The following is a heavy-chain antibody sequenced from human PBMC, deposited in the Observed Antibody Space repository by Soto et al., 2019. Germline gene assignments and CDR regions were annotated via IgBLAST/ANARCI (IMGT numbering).Heavy chain of an antibody. Sequence: PSETLSLTCTVSGGSISSYYWSWIRQPPGKGLEWIGYIYYSGSTNYSPSLKSRVTISVDTSKNQFSLNLSSVTAADTAVYYCARELVSSSGYYYYALDVWGQGTTVTVSS. V-gene: IGHV4-59*01. CDR3: ARELVSSSGYYYYALDV. CDR2: IYYSGST. D-gene: IGHD6-25*01. J-gene: IGHJ6*02. CDR1: GGSISSYY.